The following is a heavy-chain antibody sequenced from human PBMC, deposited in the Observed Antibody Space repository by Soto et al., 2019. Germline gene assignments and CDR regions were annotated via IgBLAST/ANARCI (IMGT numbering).Heavy chain of an antibody. CDR1: GFTFSSYA. J-gene: IGHJ6*02. CDR3: ARDFLYSSSSPYYYYGMDV. Sequence: GSLRLSCAASGFTFSSYAMHWVRQAPGKGLEWVAVISYDGSNKYYADSVKGRFTISRDNSKNTLYLQMNSLRAEDTAVYYCARDFLYSSSSPYYYYGMDVWGQGTTVTVSS. CDR2: ISYDGSNK. D-gene: IGHD6-6*01. V-gene: IGHV3-30-3*01.